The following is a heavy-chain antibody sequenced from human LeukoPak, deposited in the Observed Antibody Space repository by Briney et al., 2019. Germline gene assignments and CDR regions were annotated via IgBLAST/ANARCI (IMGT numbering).Heavy chain of an antibody. CDR2: IYYSGST. Sequence: PSETLSLTCTVSGGSISSYYWSWIRQPPGKGLEWIGNIYYSGSTNYNPSLKSRVTISVDTSKNQFSLKLSSVIAADTAVYYCARLWSTDCSGGSCPHQPNYWGQGTLVTVSS. J-gene: IGHJ4*02. CDR3: ARLWSTDCSGGSCPHQPNY. CDR1: GGSISSYY. V-gene: IGHV4-59*08. D-gene: IGHD2-15*01.